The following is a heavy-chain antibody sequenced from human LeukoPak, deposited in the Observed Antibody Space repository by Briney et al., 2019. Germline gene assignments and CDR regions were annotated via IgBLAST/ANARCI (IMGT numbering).Heavy chain of an antibody. CDR3: GRVAVLGSGSIDY. D-gene: IGHD3-10*01. CDR1: GFTFTDHW. CDR2: IRSDGRDT. J-gene: IGHJ4*02. V-gene: IGHV3-74*03. Sequence: GGSRRLARAASGFTFTDHWMHWVRQAPGKGLVWVSRIRSDGRDTKYGDSVKGRFTISRDNAKNTWYLQMNSLGAEDTAVYYCGRVAVLGSGSIDYWGQGVLVTVSS.